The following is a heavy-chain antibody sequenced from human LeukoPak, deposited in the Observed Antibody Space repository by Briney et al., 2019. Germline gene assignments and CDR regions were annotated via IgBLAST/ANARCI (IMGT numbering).Heavy chain of an antibody. V-gene: IGHV3-53*01. D-gene: IGHD6-19*01. Sequence: GGSLRLSCTVSGFTVSSNSMSWVRQAPGKGLEWVSFIYSDNTHYSDSVKGRFTISRDNSKNTLYLQMSSLRAEDTALYYCAKVQDSRGWYTFFDYWGQGALVTVSS. CDR2: IYSDNT. CDR1: GFTVSSNS. CDR3: AKVQDSRGWYTFFDY. J-gene: IGHJ4*02.